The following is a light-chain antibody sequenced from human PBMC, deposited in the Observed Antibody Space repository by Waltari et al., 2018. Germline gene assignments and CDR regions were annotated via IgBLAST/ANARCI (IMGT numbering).Light chain of an antibody. CDR2: DAY. CDR1: QSVSSN. J-gene: IGKJ3*01. CDR3: QQYINWPSFT. V-gene: IGKV3D-15*01. Sequence: EIVMTQSPATLSVSPGERVTLSCWASQSVSSNLAWYQQKPGQGPSLLIYDAYTRAPGIPARFSGSGSGTEFTLTISSLTSGDFAIYYCQQYINWPSFTFGPGTKVDIK.